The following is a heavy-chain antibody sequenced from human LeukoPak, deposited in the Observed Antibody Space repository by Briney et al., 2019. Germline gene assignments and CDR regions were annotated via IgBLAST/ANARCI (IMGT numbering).Heavy chain of an antibody. CDR1: GFTFSSYW. J-gene: IGHJ3*02. CDR2: INTDGSST. V-gene: IGHV3-74*01. Sequence: PGGSLRLSCAASGFTFSSYWMHWVRQAPGKGLVWVSRINTDGSSTSYADSVKGRFTISRDNAKNTLYLQMNSLRAEDTAAYYCAAEARAFDIWGQGTMVTVSS. CDR3: AAEARAFDI.